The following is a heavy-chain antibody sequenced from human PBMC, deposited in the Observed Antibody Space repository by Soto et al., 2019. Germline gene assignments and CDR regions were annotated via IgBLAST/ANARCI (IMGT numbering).Heavy chain of an antibody. CDR2: VRSKADGGTT. J-gene: IGHJ4*02. Sequence: GGSLRLACAASRFTFANAWMSWVRQAPGKGREWVGRVRSKADGGTTDYAAPVKGRFTISRDDSENTLYLQMNSLKIDDTAVYYCRRDWDYPVLWGQGTLVTVSS. CDR3: RRDWDYPVL. D-gene: IGHD1-7*01. CDR1: RFTFANAW. V-gene: IGHV3-15*01.